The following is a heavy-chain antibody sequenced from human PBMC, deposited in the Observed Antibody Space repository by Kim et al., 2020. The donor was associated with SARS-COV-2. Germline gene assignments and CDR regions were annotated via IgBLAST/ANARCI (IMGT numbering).Heavy chain of an antibody. J-gene: IGHJ4*02. D-gene: IGHD6-19*01. Sequence: DSVKGRFTISRDNAKNSLYLQMNSLRAEDTALYYCAKDSGVSGWYSSFDYWGQGTLVTVSS. V-gene: IGHV3-9*01. CDR3: AKDSGVSGWYSSFDY.